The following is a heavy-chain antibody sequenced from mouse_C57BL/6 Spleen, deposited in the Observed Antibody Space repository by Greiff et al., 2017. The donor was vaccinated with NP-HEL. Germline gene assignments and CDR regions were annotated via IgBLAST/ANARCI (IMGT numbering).Heavy chain of an antibody. CDR3: ARGIYDGYYLYFDY. V-gene: IGHV1-61*01. Sequence: QVQLQQSGAVLVRPGSSVKLSCKASGYTFTSYWMDWVKQRPGQGLEWIGNIYPSDSETHYNQKFKDKATLTVDKSSSTAYMQLSSLTSEDSAVYYCARGIYDGYYLYFDYWGQGTTLTVSS. J-gene: IGHJ2*01. D-gene: IGHD2-3*01. CDR2: IYPSDSET. CDR1: GYTFTSYW.